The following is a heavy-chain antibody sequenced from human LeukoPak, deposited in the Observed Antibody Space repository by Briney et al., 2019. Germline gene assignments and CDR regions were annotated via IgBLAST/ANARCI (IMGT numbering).Heavy chain of an antibody. CDR1: GFTFSSYA. D-gene: IGHD4-17*01. J-gene: IGHJ5*02. Sequence: GESLRLSCAASGFTFSSYAMSWVRQAPGKGLEWVSAISGSGGSTYYADSVKGRFTISRDNSKNTLYLQMNSLRAEDTAVYYCAKAADPVTSLTNWFDPWGQGTLVTVSS. CDR3: AKAADPVTSLTNWFDP. V-gene: IGHV3-23*01. CDR2: ISGSGGST.